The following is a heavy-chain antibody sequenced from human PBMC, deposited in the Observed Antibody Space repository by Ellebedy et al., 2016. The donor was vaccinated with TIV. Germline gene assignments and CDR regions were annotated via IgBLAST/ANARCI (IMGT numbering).Heavy chain of an antibody. CDR2: IWDDGSQK. CDR3: ARSQGSGKDV. Sequence: GESLKISCGASGFTFRSYGFHWVRQAPGKGLEWVAVIWDDGSQKYYADSVKGRFTISRDDSKNTLYLQMTSLRAEDTAMYYCARSQGSGKDVWGQGTTVYVSS. CDR1: GFTFRSYG. V-gene: IGHV3-33*01. J-gene: IGHJ6*02.